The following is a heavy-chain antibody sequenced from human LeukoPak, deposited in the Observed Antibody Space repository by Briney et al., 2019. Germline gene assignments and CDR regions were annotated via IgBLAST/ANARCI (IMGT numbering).Heavy chain of an antibody. D-gene: IGHD1-7*01. J-gene: IGHJ3*02. CDR1: GFTFSSYG. V-gene: IGHV3-33*01. CDR3: ARDNWDYGVHAFDI. Sequence: GRSLRLSCAASGFTFSSYGMHWVRQAPGKGLEWVAGIRYDGSSEYYADSVKGRFTISRDNSKNTLYLQMSSLGAEDTAVYYCARDNWDYGVHAFDIWGQGTMVTVSS. CDR2: IRYDGSSE.